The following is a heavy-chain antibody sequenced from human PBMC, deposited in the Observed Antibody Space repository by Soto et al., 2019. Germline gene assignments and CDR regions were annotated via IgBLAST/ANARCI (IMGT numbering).Heavy chain of an antibody. CDR2: IKQDGSEK. CDR3: ARDADWFDP. J-gene: IGHJ5*02. Sequence: GGSLRLSCAASGFTFSSYLMSWVRQAPGKGLEWVANIKQDGSEKYYVDSVKGRFTISRDNAKNSLYLQMNSLRAEDTAVYYCARDADWFDPWGQGTLVTVSS. V-gene: IGHV3-7*03. CDR1: GFTFSSYL.